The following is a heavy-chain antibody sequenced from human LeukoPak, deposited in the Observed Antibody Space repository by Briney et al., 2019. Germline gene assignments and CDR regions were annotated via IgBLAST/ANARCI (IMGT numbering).Heavy chain of an antibody. V-gene: IGHV3-21*01. CDR1: GFTFSSYA. CDR3: MIFGVVTSQIDYYYYYMDV. CDR2: ISSSSSYI. D-gene: IGHD3-3*01. J-gene: IGHJ6*03. Sequence: GGSLRLSCAASGFTFSSYAMSWVRQAPGKGLEWVSSISSSSSYIYYADSVKGRFTISRDNAKNSLYLQMNSLRAEDTAVYYCMIFGVVTSQIDYYYYYMDVWGKGTTVAVSS.